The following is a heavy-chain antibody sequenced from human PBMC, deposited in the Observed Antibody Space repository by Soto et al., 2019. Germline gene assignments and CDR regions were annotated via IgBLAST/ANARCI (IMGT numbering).Heavy chain of an antibody. D-gene: IGHD3-10*01. J-gene: IGHJ4*01. CDR3: VGGRGLKPLDF. V-gene: IGHV4-30-2*06. Sequence: SETLSLTCTVSGASISNGGFSWGWIRQSPGEGLEWIGYISHLENTYFHPSFKSRLTMSIDRSRNQFSLNLSSVTAADRAVYYCVGGRGLKPLDFWGQGGLVTVSS. CDR1: GASISNGGFS. CDR2: ISHLENT.